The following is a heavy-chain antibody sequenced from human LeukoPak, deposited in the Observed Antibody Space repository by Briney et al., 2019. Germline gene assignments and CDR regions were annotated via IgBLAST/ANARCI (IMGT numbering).Heavy chain of an antibody. J-gene: IGHJ4*02. D-gene: IGHD3-22*01. CDR2: ISYSGGSA. Sequence: GGSLRLSCAASGFTFSGYAMGWVRQAPGKGLEWVSSISYSGGSAYYADSVKGRFTISRDNSKNTLYLHMNSLRAEDTAVYYCAKVQKHEYYDSSSYFYVCDYWGQGTLVSVSS. CDR3: AKVQKHEYYDSSSYFYVCDY. V-gene: IGHV3-23*01. CDR1: GFTFSGYA.